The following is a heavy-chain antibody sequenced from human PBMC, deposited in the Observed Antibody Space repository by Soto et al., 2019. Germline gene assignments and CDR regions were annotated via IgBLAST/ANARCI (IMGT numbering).Heavy chain of an antibody. CDR2: ISGGGTGT. J-gene: IGHJ4*01. Sequence: GSLRLSFAASGFTFTNYAVHWVRQAPGKGLEWVSSISGGGTGTYYADAVKGRFTISSDKSRNTVYLQMSSLRAEDTAVYYCAKGDYYDNFGNWVANQAFDYWGQGTLVTVSS. D-gene: IGHD3-22*01. CDR3: AKGDYYDNFGNWVANQAFDY. V-gene: IGHV3-23*01. CDR1: GFTFTNYA.